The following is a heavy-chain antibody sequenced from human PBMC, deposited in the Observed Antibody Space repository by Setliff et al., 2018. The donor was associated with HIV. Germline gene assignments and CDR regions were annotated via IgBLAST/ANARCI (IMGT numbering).Heavy chain of an antibody. CDR2: IYYSGST. V-gene: IGHV4-59*01. CDR1: GGSISSFY. CDR3: ATYAGNGGGKGY. J-gene: IGHJ4*02. Sequence: SETLSLTCTVSGGSISSFYWTWIRQPPGKGLEWIGYIYYSGSTNYNPSLKSRLTISVDTSKNQVSLKLSSVTAADTAVYYCATYAGNGGGKGYWGQGTLVTVSS. D-gene: IGHD2-21*01.